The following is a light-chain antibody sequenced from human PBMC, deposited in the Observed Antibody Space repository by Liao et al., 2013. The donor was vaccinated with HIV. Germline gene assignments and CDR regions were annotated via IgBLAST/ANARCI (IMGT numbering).Light chain of an antibody. CDR2: YDS. CDR1: NIGSKS. CDR3: QAWDSSTEV. Sequence: SYELTQPPSVSVAPGKTARITCGGNNIGSKSVHWYQQKPGQAPVLVIYYDSKRPSGIPERFSGSNSGNTATLTISGTQAMDEADYYCQAWDSSTEVFGGGTKLTVL. V-gene: IGLV3-21*01. J-gene: IGLJ2*01.